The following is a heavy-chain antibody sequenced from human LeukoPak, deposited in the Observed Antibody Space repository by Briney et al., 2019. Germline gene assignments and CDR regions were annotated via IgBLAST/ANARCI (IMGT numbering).Heavy chain of an antibody. CDR3: ARGYPLGYCSGGSCPFFDY. D-gene: IGHD2-15*01. J-gene: IGHJ4*02. CDR2: VNPNSGNT. Sequence: GASVKVSCKASGYTFTSYDINWVRQATGQGLEWMGWVNPNSGNTGYAQKFQGRVTMTRNTSISTAYMELSSLRSEDTAVYCCARGYPLGYCSGGSCPFFDYWGQGILVTVSS. V-gene: IGHV1-8*01. CDR1: GYTFTSYD.